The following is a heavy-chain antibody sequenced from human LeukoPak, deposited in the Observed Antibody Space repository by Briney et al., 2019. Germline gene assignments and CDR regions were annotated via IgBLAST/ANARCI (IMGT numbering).Heavy chain of an antibody. CDR1: GFTFSGHY. CDR2: INPHSGGT. D-gene: IGHD2-21*02. CDR3: VREGNELLSKNFDY. Sequence: APVKVSRKASGFTFSGHYIHWVRQAPGQGLEWMGYINPHSGGTSSPQKFQGRVTMTTDTSISAVYMELSSLTSDDTAMYYCVREGNELLSKNFDYWGQGSLVTVSS. J-gene: IGHJ4*02. V-gene: IGHV1-2*02.